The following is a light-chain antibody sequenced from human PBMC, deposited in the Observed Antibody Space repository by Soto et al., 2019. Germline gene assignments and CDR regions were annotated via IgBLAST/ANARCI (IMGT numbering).Light chain of an antibody. CDR2: SAA. Sequence: EIVLTQSPGTLSLSPGERATLSCRASQSFSSSYLGWYQQKPGQAPRLLIYSAASSATGIPDRFSGSGSGTDFTLTISRLEPEDFAVYYCQQYGSSPTFGGGTKVDIK. CDR1: QSFSSSY. CDR3: QQYGSSPT. V-gene: IGKV3-20*01. J-gene: IGKJ4*01.